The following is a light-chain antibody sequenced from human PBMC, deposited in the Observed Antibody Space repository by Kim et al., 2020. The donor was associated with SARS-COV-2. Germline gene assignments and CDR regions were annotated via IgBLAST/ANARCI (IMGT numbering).Light chain of an antibody. Sequence: QSALTQPRSVSGSPGQSVTISCTGTSSDVSGYNYVSWYQQHPGKAPKLMIYDVSERPSGVPDRFSGSKSGNTASLTISGLQAEDEADYYCCSYAGSPPYVFGTGTKVTVL. V-gene: IGLV2-11*01. CDR3: CSYAGSPPYV. CDR2: DVS. CDR1: SSDVSGYNY. J-gene: IGLJ1*01.